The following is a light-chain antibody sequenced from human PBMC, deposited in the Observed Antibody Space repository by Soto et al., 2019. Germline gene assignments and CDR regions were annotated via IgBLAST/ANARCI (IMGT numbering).Light chain of an antibody. J-gene: IGLJ1*01. CDR3: HSYESSLSGRDV. V-gene: IGLV1-40*01. Sequence: QSVLTQPPSVSGAPGQRVTISCTGSSSNIGAGYDVHWYQQLPGTAPKLLIYGNSNRPSGVPDRFSGSKSGTSASLAITGLPAEDEAEYYCHSYESSLSGRDVFGTGTKLTVL. CDR2: GNS. CDR1: SSNIGAGYD.